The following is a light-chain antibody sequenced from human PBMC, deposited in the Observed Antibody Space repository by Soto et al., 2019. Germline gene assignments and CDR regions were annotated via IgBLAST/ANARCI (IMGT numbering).Light chain of an antibody. CDR3: QQYNNWPPFT. V-gene: IGKV3-15*01. Sequence: EIVMTQSPATLSVSPGERATLSCRASQSVSSNLAWYQQKPGQAPRLLIYGASTRATGIPARFSGSGSGTEFTLTIGSLQSEDFAVYCCQQYNNWPPFTFGPGTKVDIK. CDR2: GAS. J-gene: IGKJ3*01. CDR1: QSVSSN.